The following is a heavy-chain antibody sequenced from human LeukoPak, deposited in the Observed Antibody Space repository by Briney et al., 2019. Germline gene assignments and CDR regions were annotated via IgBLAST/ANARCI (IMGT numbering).Heavy chain of an antibody. CDR3: AKEGTTIFGVVTYYYYYMDV. CDR1: GFTFSSYA. Sequence: GGSLRLSCAASGFTFSSYAMHWVRQAPGKGLEWVSAISGSGGSTYYADSVKGRFTISRDNSKNTLYLQMNSLRAEDTAVYYCAKEGTTIFGVVTYYYYYMDVWGKGTTGTVSS. D-gene: IGHD3-3*01. V-gene: IGHV3-23*01. CDR2: ISGSGGST. J-gene: IGHJ6*03.